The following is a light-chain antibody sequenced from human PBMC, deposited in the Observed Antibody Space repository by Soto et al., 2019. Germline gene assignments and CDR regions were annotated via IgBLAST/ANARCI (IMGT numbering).Light chain of an antibody. Sequence: QSALTQPAAVSGSPGQSITISCTGSSSDVGSYNLVSWYQQHPGKAPKLMIYEGTKRPSGVSNRFSGSKSGNTASLTISGLQAEDEADYFCCSYAGSKIYVLGIGTKVTVL. CDR3: CSYAGSKIYV. V-gene: IGLV2-23*01. CDR1: SSDVGSYNL. CDR2: EGT. J-gene: IGLJ1*01.